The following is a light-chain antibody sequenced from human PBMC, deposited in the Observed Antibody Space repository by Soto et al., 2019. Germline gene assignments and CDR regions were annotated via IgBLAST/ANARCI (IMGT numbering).Light chain of an antibody. J-gene: IGKJ5*01. CDR3: QQYNNWPPIT. CDR2: GAS. CDR1: KSVTSN. Sequence: EILMTQFPATLSVSPGDRATLSCRASKSVTSNLAWYQQKPGQAPRLLIYGASTRATGIPARFSGSGSATEFTLTISSLQSEDFAVYFCQQYNNWPPITFGQGTRLEI. V-gene: IGKV3-15*01.